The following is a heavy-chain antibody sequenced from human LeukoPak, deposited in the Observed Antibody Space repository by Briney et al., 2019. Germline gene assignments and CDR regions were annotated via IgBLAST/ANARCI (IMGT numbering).Heavy chain of an antibody. J-gene: IGHJ4*02. Sequence: PGGSLRLSCAASGFTFSDYYMSWIRQAPGKGLEWVSYISSSSSYTNYADSVKGRFTISRDNAKNSLHLQMNSLRAEDTAVYYCARDAVSLAAAGTSDYWGQGSLVTVSS. CDR2: ISSSSSYT. D-gene: IGHD6-13*01. V-gene: IGHV3-11*05. CDR3: ARDAVSLAAAGTSDY. CDR1: GFTFSDYY.